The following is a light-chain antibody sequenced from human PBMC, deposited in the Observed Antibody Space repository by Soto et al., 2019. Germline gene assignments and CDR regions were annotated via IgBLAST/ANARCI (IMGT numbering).Light chain of an antibody. Sequence: DIQMTQSPSTLSASVGDRVTITCRASQSISSWLAWYQQKPGKAPKLLIYKASSLESGVPSRFSGSGSGTEFTLTISTLQPDEFATDYCHQYNSYPYTFGQGTKLEIK. J-gene: IGKJ2*01. CDR3: HQYNSYPYT. CDR2: KAS. V-gene: IGKV1-5*03. CDR1: QSISSW.